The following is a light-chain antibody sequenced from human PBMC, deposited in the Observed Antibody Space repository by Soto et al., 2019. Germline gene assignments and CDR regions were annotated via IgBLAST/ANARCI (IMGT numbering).Light chain of an antibody. CDR2: AAS. CDR1: QSISSY. V-gene: IGKV1-39*01. Sequence: DIQMTQSPSSMSASVGDGVTITCRASQSISSYVSWYQQKPGKAPKLLIYAASRLQSGVPSRFSGIRSGTDFTLTISSMKPEDFATYYCQQSYSRVTFGQGTKVDIK. CDR3: QQSYSRVT. J-gene: IGKJ1*01.